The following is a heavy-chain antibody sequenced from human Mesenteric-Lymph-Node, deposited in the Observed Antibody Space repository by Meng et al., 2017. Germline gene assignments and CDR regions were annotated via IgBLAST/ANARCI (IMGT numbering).Heavy chain of an antibody. CDR1: GYTFTSYA. V-gene: IGHV1-3*01. D-gene: IGHD1-26*01. J-gene: IGHJ4*02. CDR3: ATSKVGAYSRAFDY. CDR2: INAGNGNT. Sequence: ASVKVSCKASGYTFTSYAMHWVRQAPGQRLEWMGWINAGNGNTKYSQKFQDRVTITRDRSMSTAYMELSSLRSEDTAMYYCATSKVGAYSRAFDYWGQGTLVTVSS.